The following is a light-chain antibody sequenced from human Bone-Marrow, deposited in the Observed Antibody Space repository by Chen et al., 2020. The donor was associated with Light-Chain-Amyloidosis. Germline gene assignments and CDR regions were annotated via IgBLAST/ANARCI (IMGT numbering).Light chain of an antibody. CDR3: QQRSNWPPLT. CDR1: QSVSSY. J-gene: IGKJ5*01. Sequence: EIVLTQSPATLSLSPGERATLSCRASQSVSSYLAWYQQKPGQAPRLLIYDASNRATGIPDRFSGSGSGTDFTHTISSLEPEDVAVYYCQQRSNWPPLTFGQGTRLEIK. V-gene: IGKV3-11*01. CDR2: DAS.